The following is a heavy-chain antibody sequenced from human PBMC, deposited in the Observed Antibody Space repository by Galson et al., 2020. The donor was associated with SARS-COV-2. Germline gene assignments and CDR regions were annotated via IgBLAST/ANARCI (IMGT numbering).Heavy chain of an antibody. J-gene: IGHJ4*02. CDR1: GGSFSGYY. V-gene: IGHV4-34*01. D-gene: IGHD2-21*02. CDR2: INHSGST. Sequence: SETLSLTCAVYGGSFSGYYWSWIRQPPGKGLEWIGEINHSGSTNYNPSLKSRVTISVDTSKNQFSLKLSSVTAADTAVYYCARGTSTMHIVVVTAIRFLDYWGQGTLVTVSS. CDR3: ARGTSTMHIVVVTAIRFLDY.